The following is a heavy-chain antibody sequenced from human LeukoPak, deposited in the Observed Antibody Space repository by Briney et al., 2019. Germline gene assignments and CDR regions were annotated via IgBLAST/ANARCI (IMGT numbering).Heavy chain of an antibody. J-gene: IGHJ6*02. D-gene: IGHD2-15*01. CDR1: GFPFRKYW. Sequence: GGSLRLSCTTSGFPFRKYWMAWVRQAPGKGLEWVANIKEDGREKYFADFVKGRFTISRDNAKNSLYLEMSSLRVEDTAVYYCARAGRYYGMDVWGQGTTVTVSS. CDR2: IKEDGREK. V-gene: IGHV3-7*01. CDR3: ARAGRYYGMDV.